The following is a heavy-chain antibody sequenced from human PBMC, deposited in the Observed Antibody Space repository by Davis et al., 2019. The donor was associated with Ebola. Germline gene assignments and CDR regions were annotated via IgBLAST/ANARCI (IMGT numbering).Heavy chain of an antibody. CDR1: GDSVSSSG. CDR3: ARGWLRTSMDV. CDR2: TYYSSKWYH. J-gene: IGHJ6*04. V-gene: IGHV6-1*01. Sequence: HSQTLSLTCAISGDSVSSSGWNWIRQSPSRGLEWLGRTYYSSKWYHDYATSVKSRITINLDTSKNQFSLQLNSVTPEDTAVYYCARGWLRTSMDVWGKGTTVTVSS. D-gene: IGHD5-12*01.